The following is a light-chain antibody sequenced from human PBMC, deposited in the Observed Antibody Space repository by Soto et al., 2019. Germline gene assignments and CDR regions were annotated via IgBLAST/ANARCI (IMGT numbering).Light chain of an antibody. CDR3: QQYNNWPPMYT. Sequence: EIVMTQSPVTLSVSPGERATLSCRASESVGSNLAWYQQKPGQPPRLLIYDASMRETGVPPRFSGSGSGTEFTLTISNLQSEDFAVYYCQQYNNWPPMYTFGQGTKLEIK. CDR2: DAS. CDR1: ESVGSN. J-gene: IGKJ2*01. V-gene: IGKV3-15*01.